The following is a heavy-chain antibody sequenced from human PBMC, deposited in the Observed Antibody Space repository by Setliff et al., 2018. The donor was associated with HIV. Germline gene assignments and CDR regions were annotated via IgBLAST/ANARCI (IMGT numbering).Heavy chain of an antibody. CDR3: ARAEMATIVAFDI. CDR2: INTSGST. CDR1: GGSVSNYY. Sequence: SETLSLTCTVAGGSVSNYYWTWIRQSAGKGLEWIGHINTSGSTKYNPSLTSRVTISVDTSKNHFSLKLTSVTAADTAVYYCARAEMATIVAFDIWGQGTMVTV. D-gene: IGHD5-12*01. J-gene: IGHJ3*02. V-gene: IGHV4-4*07.